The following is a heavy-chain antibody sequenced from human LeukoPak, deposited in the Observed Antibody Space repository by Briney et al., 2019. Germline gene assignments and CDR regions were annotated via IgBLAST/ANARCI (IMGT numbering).Heavy chain of an antibody. D-gene: IGHD3-22*01. Sequence: PGRSLRLSCAASGFTFSSYGMHWVRQAPGKGLEWVAVIWYDGSNKYYADSVKGRFTISRDNSKNTLYLQMNSLRAEDTAVYYCARDQGYYDSSGYYYAGDYYYGMDVWGQGTTSPSP. CDR2: IWYDGSNK. V-gene: IGHV3-33*01. CDR1: GFTFSSYG. CDR3: ARDQGYYDSSGYYYAGDYYYGMDV. J-gene: IGHJ6*02.